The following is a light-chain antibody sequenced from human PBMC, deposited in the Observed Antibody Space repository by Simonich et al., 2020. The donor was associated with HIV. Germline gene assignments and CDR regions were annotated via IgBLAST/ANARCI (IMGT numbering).Light chain of an antibody. Sequence: DIVMTQSPDSLDVSLGERATINCKSSQSVLYSSNNKNYLAWYQQKPGQPPKLLIYWASTRESGVPDRFSGSGSGTDFTLTISSLQAEDVAVYYCQQYYSTPPITFGGGTKVEIK. CDR1: QSVLYSSNNKNY. CDR3: QQYYSTPPIT. J-gene: IGKJ4*01. V-gene: IGKV4-1*01. CDR2: WAS.